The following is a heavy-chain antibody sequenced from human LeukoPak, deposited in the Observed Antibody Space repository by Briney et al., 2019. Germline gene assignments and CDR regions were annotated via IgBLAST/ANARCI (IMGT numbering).Heavy chain of an antibody. J-gene: IGHJ4*02. CDR1: GFTFDEYG. V-gene: IGHV3-20*04. CDR2: VTWTGDRT. D-gene: IGHD1-26*01. Sequence: GGSLRLSCAASGFTFDEYGMRCVRQVPGKGLEWVSGVTWTGDRTGYADSLKGRFTISRDNAKNSLYLQMNSLRAEDTALFYCARDDNALIVGAASLIYWGQGTLVTVSS. CDR3: ARDDNALIVGAASLIY.